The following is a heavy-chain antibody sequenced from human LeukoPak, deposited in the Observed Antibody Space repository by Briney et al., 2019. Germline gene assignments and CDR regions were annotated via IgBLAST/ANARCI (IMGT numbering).Heavy chain of an antibody. CDR2: INHSGTT. V-gene: IGHV4-34*01. D-gene: IGHD5-18*01. CDR1: GGSFSAYY. Sequence: PSETLSLTCAVYGGSFSAYYWSWIRQPPGKGLEWIGQINHSGTTNYNPSLKSRVTLSVDTSKNQSSLKLSSVTAADTAVYYCARVDTAMSAFDPWGQGTLVTVSS. J-gene: IGHJ5*02. CDR3: ARVDTAMSAFDP.